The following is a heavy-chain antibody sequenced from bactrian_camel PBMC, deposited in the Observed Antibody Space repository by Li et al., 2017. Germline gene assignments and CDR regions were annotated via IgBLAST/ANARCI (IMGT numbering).Heavy chain of an antibody. D-gene: IGHD3*01. CDR1: GYTYRSA. J-gene: IGHJ4*01. CDR2: ITTGTGNT. Sequence: QVQLVESGGGSVQAGGSLRLSCAVSGYTYRSAMAWFRQAPGKEREGVATITTGTGNTDYADSVKGRFTISKDNADNTLNLQMNNLKPDDTALYYCAAGRWGGFWGGTSTGSGGPRSPSP. V-gene: IGHV3S63*01.